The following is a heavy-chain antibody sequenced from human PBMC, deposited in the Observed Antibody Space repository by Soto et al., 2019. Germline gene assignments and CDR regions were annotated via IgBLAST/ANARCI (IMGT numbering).Heavy chain of an antibody. Sequence: SETLSLTCTVSGGSISSYYWSWIRQPPGKGLEWIGYIYYSGSTNYNPSLKSRVTISVDTSKNQFSLKLSSVTAADTAVYYCARDRLKAGYSSGWNAFDIRAQRTTVTVSS. CDR1: GGSISSYY. CDR2: IYYSGST. J-gene: IGHJ3*02. D-gene: IGHD6-19*01. V-gene: IGHV4-59*01. CDR3: ARDRLKAGYSSGWNAFDI.